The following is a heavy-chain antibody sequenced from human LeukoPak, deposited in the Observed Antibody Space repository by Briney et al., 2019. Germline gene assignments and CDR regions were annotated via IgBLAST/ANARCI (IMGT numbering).Heavy chain of an antibody. CDR2: IWYDGSNK. D-gene: IGHD3-16*02. J-gene: IGHJ3*02. CDR3: ARLIGLSDAFDI. Sequence: PGRSLRLSCATSGFTFSSYGMHWVRQAPSKGLEWVAFIWYDGSNKYYADSVKGRFTISRDNSKNTLYLQMNSLRDDDTAVYYCARLIGLSDAFDIWGQGTMVTVSS. V-gene: IGHV3-33*01. CDR1: GFTFSSYG.